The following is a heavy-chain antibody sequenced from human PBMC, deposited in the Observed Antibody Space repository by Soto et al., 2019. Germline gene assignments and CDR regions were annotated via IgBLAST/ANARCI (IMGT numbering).Heavy chain of an antibody. CDR3: AHPRGYGVFDAVDI. Sequence: PWGSLRLSCAASGFTFSTYAINWFRHSPGKGLEWVSAISNAGVSTYYAESVRGRFTISRDNSINTLYLQMSGLRTEDTAVYYCAHPRGYGVFDAVDIWGQGTMVTVSS. J-gene: IGHJ3*02. CDR1: GFTFSTYA. CDR2: ISNAGVST. D-gene: IGHD4-17*01. V-gene: IGHV3-23*01.